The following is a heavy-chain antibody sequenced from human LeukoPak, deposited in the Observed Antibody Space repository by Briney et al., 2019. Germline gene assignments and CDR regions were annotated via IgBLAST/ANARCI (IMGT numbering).Heavy chain of an antibody. D-gene: IGHD5-24*01. CDR3: ARETHPVATIYFFDY. Sequence: GGSLRLSCAASGFTFDDYAMHWVRRAPGKGLEWVSLISRDGGTTYSADSLKGRFTISRDNSKNSLYLQMNSLRTEDSALYYCARETHPVATIYFFDYWGQGTLVTVSS. CDR2: ISRDGGTT. J-gene: IGHJ4*02. V-gene: IGHV3-43*02. CDR1: GFTFDDYA.